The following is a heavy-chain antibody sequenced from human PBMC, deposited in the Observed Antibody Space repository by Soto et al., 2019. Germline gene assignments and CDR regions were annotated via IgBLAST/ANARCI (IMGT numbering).Heavy chain of an antibody. CDR3: AKVKGQFDAFDI. D-gene: IGHD2-21*01. Sequence: SMRLSCAASGFTFDAYAMHWVRQAPGKGLEWVSGISWNSGSIGYADSVKGRFTISRDNAKNSLYLQMNSLRAEDTALYYCAKVKGQFDAFDIWGQGTMVTVSS. CDR1: GFTFDAYA. J-gene: IGHJ3*02. CDR2: ISWNSGSI. V-gene: IGHV3-9*01.